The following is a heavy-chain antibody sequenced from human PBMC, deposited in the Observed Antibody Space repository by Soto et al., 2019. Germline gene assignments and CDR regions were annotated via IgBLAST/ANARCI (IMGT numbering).Heavy chain of an antibody. CDR1: GFTFINYC. CDR2: IWYDGSNK. D-gene: IGHD5-18*01. J-gene: IGHJ4*02. Sequence: SLRLYCAAYGFTFINYCMHLVLQTPGQELEWVAVIWYDGSNKYYADSVKGRFTISRDNSKNTLYLQMNSLRAEDTAVYYCARDPKPLTAMVTSYFDYWGQGTLVTVSS. CDR3: ARDPKPLTAMVTSYFDY. V-gene: IGHV3-33*01.